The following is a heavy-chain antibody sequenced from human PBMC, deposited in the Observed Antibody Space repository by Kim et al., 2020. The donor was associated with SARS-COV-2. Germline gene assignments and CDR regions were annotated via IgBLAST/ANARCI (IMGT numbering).Heavy chain of an antibody. CDR2: GST. Sequence: GSTTSNPSLKRRVTISVDTSKNQFSLKLSSVTAADTAVYYCATRGDYLDYWGQGTLVTVSS. J-gene: IGHJ4*02. CDR3: ATRGDYLDY. V-gene: IGHV4-34*01. D-gene: IGHD4-17*01.